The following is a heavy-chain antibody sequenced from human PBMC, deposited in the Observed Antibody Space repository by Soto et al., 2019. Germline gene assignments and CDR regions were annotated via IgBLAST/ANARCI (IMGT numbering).Heavy chain of an antibody. CDR1: GFTFSNYA. Sequence: VQLLESGGGLVLPGGSLRLSCAASGFTFSNYAMTWVRQAPGKGLEWVSVISGSGANTYYPDSVKGRFTISRDNSQKTLYLQMNSLRADDTAVYYCAKTGGQSGWEGAFDIWGQGTMVTVSS. D-gene: IGHD1-26*01. V-gene: IGHV3-23*01. CDR3: AKTGGQSGWEGAFDI. J-gene: IGHJ3*02. CDR2: ISGSGANT.